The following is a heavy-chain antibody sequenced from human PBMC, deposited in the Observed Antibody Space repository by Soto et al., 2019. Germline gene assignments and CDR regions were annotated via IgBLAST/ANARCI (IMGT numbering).Heavy chain of an antibody. CDR2: ISYDGSNK. V-gene: IGHV3-30*18. CDR1: GFTFSSYG. CDR3: AKDRLVTMVRGGWFDP. J-gene: IGHJ5*02. D-gene: IGHD3-10*01. Sequence: QVQLVESGGGVVQPGRSLRLSCAASGFTFSSYGMHWVRQAPGKGLEWVAVISYDGSNKYYADSVKGRFTISRDNSKNMLYLQMNSLRAEDTAVYYCAKDRLVTMVRGGWFDPWGQGTLVTVSS.